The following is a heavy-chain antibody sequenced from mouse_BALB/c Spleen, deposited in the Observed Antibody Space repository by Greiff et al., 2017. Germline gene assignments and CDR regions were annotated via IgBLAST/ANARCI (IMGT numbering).Heavy chain of an antibody. V-gene: IGHV3-6*02. CDR3: ARDRGDGYYPFAY. Sequence: EVQLQQSGPGLVKPSQSLSLTCSVTGYSITSGYYWNWIRQFPGNKLEWMGYISYDGSNNYNPSLKNRISITRDTSKNQFFLKLNSVTTEDTATYYCARDRGDGYYPFAYWGQGTLVTVSA. J-gene: IGHJ3*01. CDR2: ISYDGSN. CDR1: GYSITSGYY. D-gene: IGHD2-3*01.